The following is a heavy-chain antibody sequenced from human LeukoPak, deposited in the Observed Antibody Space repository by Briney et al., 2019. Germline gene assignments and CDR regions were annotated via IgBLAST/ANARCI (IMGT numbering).Heavy chain of an antibody. CDR3: ARTVCSSTSCYARYYYYMDV. CDR1: GFTFSDYY. J-gene: IGHJ6*03. V-gene: IGHV3-11*04. D-gene: IGHD2-2*01. CDR2: ISSSGSTI. Sequence: GGPLRLSCAASGFTFSDYYMSWIRQAPGKGLEWVSYISSSGSTIYYADSVKGRFTISRENAKNSLYLQMNSLRAEDTAVYYCARTVCSSTSCYARYYYYMDVWGKGTTVTVSS.